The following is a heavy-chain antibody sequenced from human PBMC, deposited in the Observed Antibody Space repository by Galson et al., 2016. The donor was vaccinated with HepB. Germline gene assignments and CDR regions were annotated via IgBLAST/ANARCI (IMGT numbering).Heavy chain of an antibody. D-gene: IGHD2-15*01. V-gene: IGHV4-39*01. CDR3: ARQIVVVVAATRGVDWFDP. Sequence: SETLSLTCTVSGGSISSSNYYWGWIRQPPGKGLEWSGSIYYSGSTYYNPSLKSRVTMSVDTSKNQFYLKLNSVTAADTAVYYYARQIVVVVAATRGVDWFDPWGQRTLVTVSS. CDR2: IYYSGST. CDR1: GGSISSSNYY. J-gene: IGHJ5*02.